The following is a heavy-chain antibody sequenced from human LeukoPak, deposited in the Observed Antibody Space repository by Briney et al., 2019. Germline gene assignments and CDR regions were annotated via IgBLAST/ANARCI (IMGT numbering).Heavy chain of an antibody. Sequence: SVTLSCTASGGTFTSYAISWVRQAPGQRLKWMGGIIPIFGTANYAQKFQGRVTITTEESTSTAYMELSSRGSEDTAVYYCARVVPAATGNWFDSWGQGTLVTVSS. CDR3: ARVVPAATGNWFDS. CDR2: IIPIFGTA. J-gene: IGHJ5*01. D-gene: IGHD2-2*01. CDR1: GGTFTSYA. V-gene: IGHV1-69*05.